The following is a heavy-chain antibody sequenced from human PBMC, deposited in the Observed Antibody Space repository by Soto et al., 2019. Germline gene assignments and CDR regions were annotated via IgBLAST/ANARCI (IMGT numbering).Heavy chain of an antibody. CDR3: ARIGPHYSSGYYHFDY. V-gene: IGHV4-4*07. CDR2: LNTYGNT. D-gene: IGHD3-22*01. CDR1: GGSISSYR. J-gene: IGHJ4*02. Sequence: PSETLSLTCTVSGGSISSYRWSWIRQPAGKGLEWIGRLNTYGNTHYNPSLKSRVTISVDTSKNQFSLKLSSVTAADTAVYYCARIGPHYSSGYYHFDYWGQGTMVTVSS.